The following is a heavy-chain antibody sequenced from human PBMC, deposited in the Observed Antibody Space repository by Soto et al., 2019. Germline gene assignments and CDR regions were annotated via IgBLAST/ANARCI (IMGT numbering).Heavy chain of an antibody. D-gene: IGHD1-1*01. Sequence: QVQLQESGPGLVKPAQTLSLTCTVSGGSISSGGYYWSWIRQHPGKGLEWIGYIYYSGSTYYNPCLKRRVTISVDTSKNQFSLKLSSLTAADTAVYYCARSGLGAGGFDYWGQGTLVTVSS. J-gene: IGHJ4*02. CDR1: GGSISSGGYY. CDR2: IYYSGST. V-gene: IGHV4-31*03. CDR3: ARSGLGAGGFDY.